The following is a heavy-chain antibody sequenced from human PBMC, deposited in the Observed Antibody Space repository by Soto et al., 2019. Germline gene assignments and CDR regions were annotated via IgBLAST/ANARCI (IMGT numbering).Heavy chain of an antibody. Sequence: QVQLVQSGAEVKKPGSSVKVSCKASGGTFSSYAISWVRQAPGQGLEWMGGVIPIFGTANYAQKFQGRVTITADESTSTAYMERSSLRSEDTAVYYCARGSYDSSGYYHYYYYGMDVWGQGTTVTVSS. J-gene: IGHJ6*02. CDR2: VIPIFGTA. CDR1: GGTFSSYA. CDR3: ARGSYDSSGYYHYYYYGMDV. V-gene: IGHV1-69*01. D-gene: IGHD3-22*01.